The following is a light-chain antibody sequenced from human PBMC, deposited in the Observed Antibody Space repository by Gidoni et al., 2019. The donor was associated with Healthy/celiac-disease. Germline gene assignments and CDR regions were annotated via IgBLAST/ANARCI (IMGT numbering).Light chain of an antibody. CDR2: KAS. J-gene: IGKJ1*01. Sequence: DIQMTQSPSTLSASVGDRVTITCRASQSISSWLAWYQQKPGKAPKLLIYKASSLESGVPSRFSGSGSGTEFTLTISSLQPDDFATYYCQQYGTFGQGTKVEIQ. CDR1: QSISSW. CDR3: QQYGT. V-gene: IGKV1-5*03.